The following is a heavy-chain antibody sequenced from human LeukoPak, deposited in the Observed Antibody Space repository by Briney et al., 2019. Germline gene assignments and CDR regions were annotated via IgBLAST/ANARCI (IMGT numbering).Heavy chain of an antibody. V-gene: IGHV3-21*01. CDR2: ISSSSSYI. D-gene: IGHD3-3*01. CDR3: ARGPFHDFWSGLGY. Sequence: GGSLRLSCAASGFTFSSYSMNWVRQAPGKGLEWVSSISSSSSYIYYADSVKGRFTISRDNAKNSLYLQMNSLRAEDTAVYYCARGPFHDFWSGLGYWGQGTLVTVSS. CDR1: GFTFSSYS. J-gene: IGHJ4*02.